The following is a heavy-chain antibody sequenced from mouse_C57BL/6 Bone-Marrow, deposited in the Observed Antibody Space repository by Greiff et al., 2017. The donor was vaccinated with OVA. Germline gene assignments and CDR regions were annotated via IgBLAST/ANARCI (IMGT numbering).Heavy chain of an antibody. CDR2: ISDGGSYT. D-gene: IGHD1-1*01. CDR3: AREGYYSSDY. V-gene: IGHV5-4*01. Sequence: EVQLVESGGGLVKPGGSLKLSCAASGFTFSSYAMSWVRQTPEKRLEWVATISDGGSYTYYPDNVKGRFTISRDNAKNNLYLQMSHLKSEDTAMYYCAREGYYSSDYWGQGTTLTVSS. CDR1: GFTFSSYA. J-gene: IGHJ2*01.